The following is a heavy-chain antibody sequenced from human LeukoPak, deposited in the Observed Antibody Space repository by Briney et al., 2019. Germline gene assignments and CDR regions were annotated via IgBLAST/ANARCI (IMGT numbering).Heavy chain of an antibody. CDR1: GGTFSSYA. J-gene: IGHJ3*02. D-gene: IGHD5-18*01. CDR3: ARREFRLWLVIAFDI. V-gene: IGHV1-69*04. CDR2: IIPILGIA. Sequence: SVKVSCKASGGTFSSYAISWVQQAPGQGLEWMGRIIPILGIANYAQKFQGRVTITADKSTSTAYMELSSLRSEDTAVYYCARREFRLWLVIAFDIWGQGTMVTVSS.